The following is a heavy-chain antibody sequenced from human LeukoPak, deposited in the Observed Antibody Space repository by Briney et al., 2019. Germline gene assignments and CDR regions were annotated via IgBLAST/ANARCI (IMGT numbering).Heavy chain of an antibody. D-gene: IGHD2-15*01. CDR2: MNPNSGNT. Sequence: GASVKVSCKASGYTFTSYDINWVRQATGQGLEWMGWMNPNSGNTGDAQKFQGRVTMTRNTSISTAYMELSSLRSEDTAVYYCARGRFPSFYCSGGSCCTKSSFRYWGQGTLVTVSS. J-gene: IGHJ4*02. CDR1: GYTFTSYD. CDR3: ARGRFPSFYCSGGSCCTKSSFRY. V-gene: IGHV1-8*01.